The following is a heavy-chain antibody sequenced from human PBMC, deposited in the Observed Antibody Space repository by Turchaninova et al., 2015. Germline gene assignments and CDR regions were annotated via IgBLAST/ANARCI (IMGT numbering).Heavy chain of an antibody. CDR2: INQDGSVK. V-gene: IGHV3-7*03. Sequence: VQLVASGGGLVLPGGSLRPPVAASAFTFSTYWMHWDRQAPGKGLEWVANINQDGSVKYYVYSVKGRFTISRDNAKNSLYLQMDTLRAEDTAVYYCARGGAAPGEYWGQGTLVTVSS. CDR3: ARGGAAPGEY. CDR1: AFTFSTYW. J-gene: IGHJ4*02. D-gene: IGHD2/OR15-2a*01.